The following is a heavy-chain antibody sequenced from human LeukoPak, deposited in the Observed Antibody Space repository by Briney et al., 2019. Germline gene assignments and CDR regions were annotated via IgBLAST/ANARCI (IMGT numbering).Heavy chain of an antibody. V-gene: IGHV3-30-3*01. J-gene: IGHJ4*02. CDR2: ISYDGSNK. CDR1: GFTFSSYA. D-gene: IGHD4-17*01. Sequence: PGRSLRLSCAASGFTFSSYAMHWVRQAPGKGLEWVAVISYDGSNKYYADSVKGRFTISRDNSKNMLYLQMNSLRAEDTAVYYCARSFGDYGPLDYWGQGTLVTVSS. CDR3: ARSFGDYGPLDY.